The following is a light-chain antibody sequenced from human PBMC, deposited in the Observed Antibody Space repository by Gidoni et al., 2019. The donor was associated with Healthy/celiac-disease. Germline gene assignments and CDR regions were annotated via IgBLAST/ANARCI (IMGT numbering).Light chain of an antibody. J-gene: IGLJ2*01. Sequence: NSMLTQPHSVSESPGQTVTISCTRSSGSIASNYVQWYQQRPGSAPTTVIYEDNQRPSGVPDRFSGSIDSSSNSASLTISGLKTEDEADCYCQSYDSSNHVVFGGGTKLTVL. CDR2: EDN. V-gene: IGLV6-57*04. CDR3: QSYDSSNHVV. CDR1: SGSIASNY.